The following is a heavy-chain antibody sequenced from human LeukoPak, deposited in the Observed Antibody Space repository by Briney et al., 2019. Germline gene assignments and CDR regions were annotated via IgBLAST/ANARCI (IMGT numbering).Heavy chain of an antibody. V-gene: IGHV3-48*03. CDR2: ISTSGSTI. J-gene: IGHJ4*02. CDR3: TRDQYCSGDSCFVGPFDQ. CDR1: GFTFSTYE. Sequence: GGSLRLSCAASGFTFSTYEMDWVRQAPGKGLEWVSFISTSGSTIYYADSVMGRFTISRDNAKNSLYLQMNSLRAEDTAVYYCTRDQYCSGDSCFVGPFDQWGQGTLVTVFS. D-gene: IGHD2-15*01.